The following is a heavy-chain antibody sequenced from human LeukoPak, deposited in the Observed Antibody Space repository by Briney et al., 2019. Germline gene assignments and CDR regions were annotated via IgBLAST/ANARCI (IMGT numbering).Heavy chain of an antibody. Sequence: GGSLRLSCAASGCTFSSYAMSWVRQAPGKGLEWVSAISGSGGSTYYADSVKGRLIISRDNPKNTLYLQMNSQRAEDTAVYYCAKSMFIDYSNIWPLDYWGQGTLVSVSS. CDR1: GCTFSSYA. V-gene: IGHV3-23*01. D-gene: IGHD6-13*01. CDR3: AKSMFIDYSNIWPLDY. J-gene: IGHJ4*02. CDR2: ISGSGGST.